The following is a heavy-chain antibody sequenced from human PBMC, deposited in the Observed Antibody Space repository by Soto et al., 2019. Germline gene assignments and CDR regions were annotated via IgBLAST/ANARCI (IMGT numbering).Heavy chain of an antibody. D-gene: IGHD6-13*01. CDR1: GGSITSGGYY. Sequence: SETLSLTCTVSGGSITSGGYYWSWIRQHPGKGLEWIGYIYYSGFTYYNPSLKSRVTISVDTSKNQFSLKLSSVTAADTAVYYCAIGIAAGTLRRWIPWFDPWGQGTLVSISS. V-gene: IGHV4-31*03. CDR3: AIGIAAGTLRRWIPWFDP. J-gene: IGHJ5*02. CDR2: IYYSGFT.